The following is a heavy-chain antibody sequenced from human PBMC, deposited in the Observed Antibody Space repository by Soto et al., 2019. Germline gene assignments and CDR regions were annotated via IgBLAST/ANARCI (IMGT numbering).Heavy chain of an antibody. Sequence: EVQLVESGGGLVQPGGSLRLSCAASGFTVSSNYMSWVRQAPGKGLEWVSVIYSGGSTCYADSVKGRFTISRDNSKNTLYLQMNSLRAEDTAVYYCARALLPHEAFEIWGQGTMVTVSS. CDR1: GFTVSSNY. J-gene: IGHJ3*02. CDR2: IYSGGST. V-gene: IGHV3-66*01. CDR3: ARALLPHEAFEI.